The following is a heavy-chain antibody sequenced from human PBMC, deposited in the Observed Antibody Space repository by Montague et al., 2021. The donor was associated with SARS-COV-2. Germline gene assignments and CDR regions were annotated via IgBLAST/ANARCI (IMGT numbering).Heavy chain of an antibody. Sequence: TDYNPSLRSRVTISMDTARNQLSPKLKSVTTADTATYYCATDDEPYQPADFDYWGRGILVIVSA. J-gene: IGHJ4*02. CDR3: ATDDEPYQPADFDY. CDR2: T. D-gene: IGHD2-2*01. V-gene: IGHV4-59*01.